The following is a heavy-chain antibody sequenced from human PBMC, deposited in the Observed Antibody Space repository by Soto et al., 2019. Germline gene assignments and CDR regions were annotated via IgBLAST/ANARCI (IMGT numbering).Heavy chain of an antibody. CDR2: ISGLGGTT. CDR3: VKARMPRTWQLQFDS. V-gene: IGHV3-23*01. D-gene: IGHD1-1*01. CDR1: GFTFAVHA. Sequence: PGGSLRLSCAASGFTFAVHAMSWVRQAPGKGLEWVSSISGLGGTTHYADSVTGRFNISRDNSNSMMYLQVNRLRVEDTAIYYCVKARMPRTWQLQFDSWCPGTPLTVSS. J-gene: IGHJ4*02.